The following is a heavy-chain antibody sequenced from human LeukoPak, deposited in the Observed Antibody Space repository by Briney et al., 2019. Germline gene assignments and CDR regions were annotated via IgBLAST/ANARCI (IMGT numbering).Heavy chain of an antibody. J-gene: IGHJ4*02. Sequence: GGSLRLSRAASGFAFSTYGMNWVRQAPGKGLEWVSYITSRSTIYYADSVKGRFTISRDNVKNSLYLEMNSLRDDDTAVYYCARRVSGSYLDYWGQGILVTVSS. CDR3: ARRVSGSYLDY. CDR1: GFAFSTYG. D-gene: IGHD3-10*01. CDR2: ITSRSTI. V-gene: IGHV3-48*02.